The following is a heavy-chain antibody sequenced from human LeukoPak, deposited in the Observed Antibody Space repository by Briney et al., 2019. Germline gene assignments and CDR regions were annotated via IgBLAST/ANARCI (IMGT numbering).Heavy chain of an antibody. CDR3: ARMSAGGSGYYKYYFDY. Sequence: SQTLSLTCTVSGGSTSSGGYYWSWIRQHPGKGLEWIGYIYYSGSTYYNPSLKSRVTISVDTSKNQFSLKLSSVTAADTAVYYCARMSAGGSGYYKYYFDYWGQGTLVTVSS. CDR1: GGSTSSGGYY. V-gene: IGHV4-31*03. J-gene: IGHJ4*02. D-gene: IGHD3-3*01. CDR2: IYYSGST.